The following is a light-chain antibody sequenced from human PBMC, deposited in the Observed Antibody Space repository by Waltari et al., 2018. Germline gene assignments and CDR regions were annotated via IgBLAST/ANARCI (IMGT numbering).Light chain of an antibody. CDR2: YDS. Sequence: SYVLTQPPSVSVAPGATARTTCGGDNIGSYSVHWYQQKPRQAPGLVIFYDSDRASGIPARFSDSNSGDTATLTITSGEAGEEARYYCQVWHPDIDPGVFGTGTEVT. CDR3: QVWHPDIDPGV. V-gene: IGLV3-21*04. J-gene: IGLJ1*01. CDR1: NIGSYS.